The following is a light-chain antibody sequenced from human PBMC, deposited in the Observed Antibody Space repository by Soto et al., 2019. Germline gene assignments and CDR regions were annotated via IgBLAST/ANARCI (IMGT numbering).Light chain of an antibody. V-gene: IGKV1-6*01. CDR1: QGIRND. CDR2: SAS. CDR3: QQYNSYSPFT. J-gene: IGKJ3*01. Sequence: AIQMTQFPSSLSASVGDRVTITCRASQGIRNDLGWYQQKPGKPPKLLIYSASSLQSEVPSRFSGSGSGTDFTLTISSLQPEDFATYYCQQYNSYSPFTFGPGTKVDIK.